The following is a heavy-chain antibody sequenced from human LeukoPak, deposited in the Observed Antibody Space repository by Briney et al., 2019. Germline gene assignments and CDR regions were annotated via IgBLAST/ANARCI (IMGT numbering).Heavy chain of an antibody. J-gene: IGHJ4*02. CDR1: GFTFSRYW. CDR2: FNSDGSST. V-gene: IGHV3-74*01. D-gene: IGHD6-19*01. CDR3: ARGMGVPLSGTSYYFDY. Sequence: GGSLRLSCAASGFTFSRYWMHWVRQAPGKGLVWVSRFNSDGSSTNYADSVKGRFTISGDNAKSTLYLQMNSLRAEDTAVYYCARGMGVPLSGTSYYFDYWAREPWSPSPQ.